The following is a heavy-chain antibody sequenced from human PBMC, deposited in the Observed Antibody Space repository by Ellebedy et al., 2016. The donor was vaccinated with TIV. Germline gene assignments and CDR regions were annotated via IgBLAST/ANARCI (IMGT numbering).Heavy chain of an antibody. J-gene: IGHJ4*02. V-gene: IGHV3-48*02. CDR3: ARALIAARPDSDLLDY. CDR2: ISSSSSTI. Sequence: GESLKISXAASGFTFSSYSMNWVRQAPGKGLEWVSYISSSSSTIYYADSVKGRFTISRDNAKNSLYLQMNSLRDEDTAVYYCARALIAARPDSDLLDYWGQGTLVTVSS. D-gene: IGHD6-6*01. CDR1: GFTFSSYS.